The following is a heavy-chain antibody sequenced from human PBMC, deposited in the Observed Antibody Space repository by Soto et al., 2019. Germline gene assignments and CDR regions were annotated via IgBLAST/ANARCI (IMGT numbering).Heavy chain of an antibody. Sequence: EVQLLESGGGLVQPGGSLRLSCAASGFTFSSYAMSWVRQAPGKGLEWVSAISGSGGSTYYADSVKGRFTISRDNSKNTLYLQRNSLRAEDTAVYYCAKDQGIVVVVAATMFDYWAREPWSPSPQ. D-gene: IGHD2-15*01. J-gene: IGHJ4*02. CDR3: AKDQGIVVVVAATMFDY. CDR2: ISGSGGST. CDR1: GFTFSSYA. V-gene: IGHV3-23*01.